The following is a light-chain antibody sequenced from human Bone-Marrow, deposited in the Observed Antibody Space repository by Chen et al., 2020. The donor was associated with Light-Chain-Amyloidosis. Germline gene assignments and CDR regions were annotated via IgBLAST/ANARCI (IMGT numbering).Light chain of an antibody. CDR3: QSADSSGTYEVI. V-gene: IGLV3-25*03. CDR1: DLPTKY. J-gene: IGLJ2*01. Sequence: SYELTQPPSVSVSPGQTPRITCSGDDLPTKYAYWYQQKPGQAPVLVIHRDTERPSGISERCSGASSGTTATLTISGVQADDEADYHCQSADSSGTYEVIFGGGTKLTVL. CDR2: RDT.